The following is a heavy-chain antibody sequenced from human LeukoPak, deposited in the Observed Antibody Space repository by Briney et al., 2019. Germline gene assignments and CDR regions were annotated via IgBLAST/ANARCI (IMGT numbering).Heavy chain of an antibody. Sequence: GASVKVSCKASGYTFTSYGISWVRQAPGQGLEWMGWINTNTGNPTYAQGFTGRFVFSLDTSVTTAYLQISSLKTEDTAVYYCARGGYSGSYPAWFDPWGQGTLVTVSS. CDR2: INTNTGNP. J-gene: IGHJ5*02. CDR3: ARGGYSGSYPAWFDP. CDR1: GYTFTSYG. V-gene: IGHV7-4-1*02. D-gene: IGHD1-26*01.